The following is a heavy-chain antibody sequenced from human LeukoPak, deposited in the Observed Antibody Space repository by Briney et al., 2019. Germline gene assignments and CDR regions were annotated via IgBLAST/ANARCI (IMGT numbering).Heavy chain of an antibody. Sequence: SETLSPTCTVSGGSISSYYWSWIRQPPGKGLEWIGYIYYSGSTNYNPSLKSRVTISVDTSKNQFSLKLSSVTAADTAVYYCARGGSSILWWWGQGTMVTVSS. J-gene: IGHJ3*01. CDR2: IYYSGST. CDR3: ARGGSSILWW. D-gene: IGHD2-21*01. CDR1: GGSISSYY. V-gene: IGHV4-59*01.